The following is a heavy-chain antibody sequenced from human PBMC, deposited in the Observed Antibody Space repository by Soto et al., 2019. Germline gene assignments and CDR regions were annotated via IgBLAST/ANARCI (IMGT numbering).Heavy chain of an antibody. CDR1: GFTFSSYG. CDR3: ARDGAPPIVVLHYGMDV. Sequence: GGSLRLSCAASGFTFSSYGMHWVRQAPGKGLEWVAVIWYDGSNKYYADSVKGRFTISRDNSKNTLYLQMNSLRAEDTAVYYCARDGAPPIVVLHYGMDVWGQGTTVTVSS. CDR2: IWYDGSNK. V-gene: IGHV3-33*01. D-gene: IGHD2-15*01. J-gene: IGHJ6*02.